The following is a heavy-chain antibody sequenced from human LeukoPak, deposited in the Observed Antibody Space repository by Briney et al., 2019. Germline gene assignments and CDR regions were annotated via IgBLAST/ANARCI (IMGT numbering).Heavy chain of an antibody. CDR3: ARSPSYYGSAHYFDY. J-gene: IGHJ4*02. CDR2: IYSDGST. CDR1: EFTVSSNY. Sequence: GGSLRLSCAASEFTVSSNYMSWVRQAPGKGLEWVSVIYSDGSTYYADSVKGRFTISRNNSKNTLYLQMNSLGAEDTAVYYCARSPSYYGSAHYFDYWGQGTLVTVSS. V-gene: IGHV3-53*01. D-gene: IGHD3-10*01.